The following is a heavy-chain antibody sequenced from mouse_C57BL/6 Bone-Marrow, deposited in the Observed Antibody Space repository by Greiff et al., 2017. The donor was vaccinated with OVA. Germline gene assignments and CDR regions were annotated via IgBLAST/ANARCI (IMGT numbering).Heavy chain of an antibody. Sequence: EVQLMESGGGLVKPGGSLQLSCAASGFTFSDYGMHWVRQAPEKGLEWVAYISSGSSTIYYADTVKGRFTISRDNAKNNLFLQMTSLRSEDTAMYYCARDYGSSRYFDVWGTGTTVTVSS. CDR1: GFTFSDYG. D-gene: IGHD1-1*01. CDR2: ISSGSSTI. J-gene: IGHJ1*03. V-gene: IGHV5-17*01. CDR3: ARDYGSSRYFDV.